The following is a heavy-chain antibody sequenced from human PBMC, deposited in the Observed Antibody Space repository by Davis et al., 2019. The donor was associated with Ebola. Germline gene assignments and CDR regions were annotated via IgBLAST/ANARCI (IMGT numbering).Heavy chain of an antibody. V-gene: IGHV3-9*03. D-gene: IGHD3-10*01. Sequence: SLKISCAASGFTFDDYAMHWVRQAPGKGLEWVSGISWNSSSIGYADSVKGRFTISRDNAKNSLYLQMNSLRAEDMALYYCAKENLFNWFDPWGQGTLVTVSS. CDR2: ISWNSSSI. CDR1: GFTFDDYA. CDR3: AKENLFNWFDP. J-gene: IGHJ5*02.